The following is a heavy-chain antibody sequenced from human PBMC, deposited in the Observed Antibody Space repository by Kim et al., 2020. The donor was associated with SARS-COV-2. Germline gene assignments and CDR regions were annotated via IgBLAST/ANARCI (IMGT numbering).Heavy chain of an antibody. D-gene: IGHD6-13*01. CDR2: IYYSGST. CDR1: GGSISSYY. CDR3: ARGYSSSWYVGYFDY. Sequence: SETLSLTCTVSGGSISSYYWSWIRQPPGKGLEWIGYIYYSGSTNYNPSLKSRVTISVDTSKNQFSLKLSSVTAAETAVYYCARGYSSSWYVGYFDYWGQG. V-gene: IGHV4-59*08. J-gene: IGHJ4*02.